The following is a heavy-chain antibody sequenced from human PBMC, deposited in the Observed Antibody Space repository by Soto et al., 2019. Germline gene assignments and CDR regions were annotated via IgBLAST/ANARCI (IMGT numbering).Heavy chain of an antibody. V-gene: IGHV4-34*01. J-gene: IGHJ6*03. Sequence: SETLSLTCAVYGGSFSGYYWSWIRQPPGKGLEWIGEINHSGNTNYNPSLKSRVTISVDKSKNQFSLKLSSVTAADTAVYYCASQGLPYFDWSPTPLYYMDVWGKGTTITVS. D-gene: IGHD3-9*01. CDR2: INHSGNT. CDR1: GGSFSGYY. CDR3: ASQGLPYFDWSPTPLYYMDV.